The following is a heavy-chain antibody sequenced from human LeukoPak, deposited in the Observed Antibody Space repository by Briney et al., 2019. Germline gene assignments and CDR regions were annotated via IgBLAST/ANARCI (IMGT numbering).Heavy chain of an antibody. D-gene: IGHD6-6*01. CDR3: ARVGSSSSFGY. V-gene: IGHV4-59*01. Sequence: SETLSLTCTVSGDSISSYYWSWIRQPPGQGLERIGYIYYSGSTNYNPSLKSRVTISVDTSKNQFSLKLSSVTAADTAVYYCARVGSSSSFGYWGQGTLVTVSS. J-gene: IGHJ4*02. CDR2: IYYSGST. CDR1: GDSISSYY.